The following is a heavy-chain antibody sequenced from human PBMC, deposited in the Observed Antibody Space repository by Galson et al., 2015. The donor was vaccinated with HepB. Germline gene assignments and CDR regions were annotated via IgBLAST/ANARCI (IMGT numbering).Heavy chain of an antibody. CDR1: GYTFTGYY. V-gene: IGHV1-2*06. J-gene: IGHJ5*02. D-gene: IGHD1-26*01. Sequence: SVKVSCKASGYTFTGYYMHWVRQAPGQGLEWMGRINPNSGGTNYAQKFQGRVTMTRDTSISTAYMELSRLKSDDTAVYYCAGDWALIVGATKRRTDMIVYNWFDHSLQGTLVTVSS. CDR3: AGDWALIVGATKRRTDMIVYNWFDH. CDR2: INPNSGGT.